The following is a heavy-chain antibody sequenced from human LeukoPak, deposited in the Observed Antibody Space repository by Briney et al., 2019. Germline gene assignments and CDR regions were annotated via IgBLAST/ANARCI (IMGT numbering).Heavy chain of an antibody. J-gene: IGHJ6*02. D-gene: IGHD3-22*01. V-gene: IGHV1-2*04. CDR2: INPNSGGT. CDR1: GYTFTGYY. Sequence: ASVKVSCKASGYTFTGYYMHWVRQAPGQGLEWMGRINPNSGGTNYAQKFQGWVTMTRDTSISTAYMELSRLRSDDTAVYYCAREPGHSSGYYSDYYYYGMDVWGQGTTVTVSS. CDR3: AREPGHSSGYYSDYYYYGMDV.